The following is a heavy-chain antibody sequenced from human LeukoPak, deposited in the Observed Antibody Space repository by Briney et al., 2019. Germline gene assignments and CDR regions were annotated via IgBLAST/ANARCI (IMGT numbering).Heavy chain of an antibody. Sequence: ASVKVSCKASGYTFTSYDINWVRQAPGQGLEWMGWMNPNSGNTGYAQKFQGRVTMTRNTSISTAYMELSSLRSEDTAAYYCARVRSAVTTLAKRNWFDPWGQGTLVTVSS. D-gene: IGHD4-17*01. V-gene: IGHV1-8*01. J-gene: IGHJ5*02. CDR2: MNPNSGNT. CDR1: GYTFTSYD. CDR3: ARVRSAVTTLAKRNWFDP.